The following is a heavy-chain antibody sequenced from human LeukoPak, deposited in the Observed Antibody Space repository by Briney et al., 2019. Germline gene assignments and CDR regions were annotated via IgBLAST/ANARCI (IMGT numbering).Heavy chain of an antibody. CDR3: RTDRYGDYGDYIDY. Sequence: RASVKVSCKASGYTFTGYYMHWVRQAPGQGLEWMGWINPNSGGTNYALKFQGRVTMTRDTSISTAYMELSRLRSDDTAVYYCRTDRYGDYGDYIDYGGQGTLVTVSS. D-gene: IGHD4-17*01. CDR1: GYTFTGYY. V-gene: IGHV1-2*02. CDR2: INPNSGGT. J-gene: IGHJ4*02.